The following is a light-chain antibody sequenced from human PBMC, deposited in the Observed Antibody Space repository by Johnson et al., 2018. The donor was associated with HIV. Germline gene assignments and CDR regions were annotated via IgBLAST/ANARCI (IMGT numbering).Light chain of an antibody. CDR2: DKN. J-gene: IGLJ1*01. V-gene: IGLV1-51*01. Sequence: QSVLTQPPSVSAAPGQKVTISCSGTSSNVGNNYVSWYQQLPGTAPKLLIYDKNKRPSGIPDRFSASKSGTSATLAITGLHTGDEADYYCGTWDSSLSAHYVFGTGTKVTVL. CDR3: GTWDSSLSAHYV. CDR1: SSNVGNNY.